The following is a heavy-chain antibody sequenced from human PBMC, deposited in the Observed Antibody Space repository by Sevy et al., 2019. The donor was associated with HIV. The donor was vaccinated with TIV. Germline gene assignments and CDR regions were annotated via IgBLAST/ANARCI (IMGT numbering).Heavy chain of an antibody. J-gene: IGHJ6*02. CDR1: GFTFSSYS. D-gene: IGHD3-10*01. V-gene: IGHV3-48*01. Sequence: QLGGSLRLSCAASGFTFSSYSMNWVRQAPGKGLEWVSYISSSSSTIYYADSVKGRFTISRDNAKNSLYLQMNSLRAEDTAVYYCAREGDFYYYYGMDVWGQGTTVTVSS. CDR2: ISSSSSTI. CDR3: AREGDFYYYYGMDV.